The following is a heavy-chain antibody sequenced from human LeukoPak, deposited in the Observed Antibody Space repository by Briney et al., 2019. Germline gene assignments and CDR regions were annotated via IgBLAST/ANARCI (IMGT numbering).Heavy chain of an antibody. J-gene: IGHJ4*02. CDR2: IIPIFGTA. CDR1: GGTFSSYA. Sequence: ASVKVSCKASGGTFSSYAISWVRQAPGQGLEWMGGIIPIFGTANYAQKFQGRVTITADESTSTAYMELSSLRSEDTAVYYCAGPYGSGSQPFDYWGQGTLDTVSS. D-gene: IGHD3-10*01. CDR3: AGPYGSGSQPFDY. V-gene: IGHV1-69*13.